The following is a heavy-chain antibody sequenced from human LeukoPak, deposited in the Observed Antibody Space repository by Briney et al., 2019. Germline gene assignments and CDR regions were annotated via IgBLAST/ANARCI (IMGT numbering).Heavy chain of an antibody. D-gene: IGHD3-10*01. CDR2: ISSDGRNN. Sequence: PGGSLRLSCAASGFTFSSYGMHWVRQAPGKGLEWVAVISSDGRNNYYGDSVKGRFTISRDNSMNTLYLQMNSLRAEDTAAYYCARDRVASMVRGVSIDYWGQGTLVTVSS. CDR3: ARDRVASMVRGVSIDY. CDR1: GFTFSSYG. J-gene: IGHJ4*02. V-gene: IGHV3-30*03.